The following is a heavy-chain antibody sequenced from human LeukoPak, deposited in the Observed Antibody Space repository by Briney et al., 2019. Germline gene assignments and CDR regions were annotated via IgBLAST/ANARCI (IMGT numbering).Heavy chain of an antibody. Sequence: PGGSLRLSCAASGFTFRSSWMHWVRQAPGKGLVWVSRINSDGSPTNYADSVKGRFTISRDNAKNTLYLQMNSLRAEDTAVYYCANDGFDYYDTSGYSYFHYWGQGTLVTVSS. V-gene: IGHV3-74*01. CDR1: GFTFRSSW. D-gene: IGHD3-22*01. J-gene: IGHJ4*02. CDR3: ANDGFDYYDTSGYSYFHY. CDR2: INSDGSPT.